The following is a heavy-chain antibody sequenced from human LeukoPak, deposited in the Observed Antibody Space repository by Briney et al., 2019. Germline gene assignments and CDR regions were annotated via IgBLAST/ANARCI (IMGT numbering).Heavy chain of an antibody. Sequence: GGSLRLSCAASGLTFDDYSMHWVRQAPGKGLEWVSGLSWNSGNIGYADSVKGRFTISRDNAKNSLYLHMNSLRAEDMALYYCAKGSTYYYGSSAWFDYWGQETLVTVSS. CDR3: AKGSTYYYGSSAWFDY. CDR1: GLTFDDYS. CDR2: LSWNSGNI. J-gene: IGHJ4*02. V-gene: IGHV3-9*03. D-gene: IGHD3-22*01.